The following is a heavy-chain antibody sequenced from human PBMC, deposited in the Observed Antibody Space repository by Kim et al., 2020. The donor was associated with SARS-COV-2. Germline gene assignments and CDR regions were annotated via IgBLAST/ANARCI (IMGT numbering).Heavy chain of an antibody. D-gene: IGHD4-17*01. CDR2: ISYDGSNK. J-gene: IGHJ3*02. V-gene: IGHV3-30*18. CDR3: AKDAYYGGTNGTHI. Sequence: GGSLRLSCAASGFTFSSYGMHWVRQAPGKGLEWVSVISYDGSNKYYADSVKGRFTISRDNSKNTLYLQMNSLRAEDTAVYYCAKDAYYGGTNGTHIWGQGTMVTVSS. CDR1: GFTFSSYG.